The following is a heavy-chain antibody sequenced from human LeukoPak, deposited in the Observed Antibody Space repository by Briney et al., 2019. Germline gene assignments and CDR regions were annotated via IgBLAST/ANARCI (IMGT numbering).Heavy chain of an antibody. CDR2: IKQDGSEK. J-gene: IGHJ5*02. Sequence: SGGSLRLSCAASGFTFSSYWMSWVRQAPGKGLEWVANIKQDGSEKYYVDSVKGRFTISRDNAKNSLYLQMNSLRAEDTALYYCARDRGSRRDWFDPWGQGTLVTVSS. CDR1: GFTFSSYW. CDR3: ARDRGSRRDWFDP. D-gene: IGHD2-2*01. V-gene: IGHV3-7*03.